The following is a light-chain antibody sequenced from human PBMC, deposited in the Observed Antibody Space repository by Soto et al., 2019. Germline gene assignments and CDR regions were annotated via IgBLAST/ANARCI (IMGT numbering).Light chain of an antibody. CDR1: SSNIGRNY. V-gene: IGLV1-51*01. CDR2: DNN. Sequence: QSVLTQPPSVSAAPGQKVTISCSGSSSNIGRNYVSWYQQIPRTAPKFLIFDNNKRTSGIPGRFSGSKSGTSATLSITGLQTGDEADYFCGTWDSSLSAVVFGGGTKLTVL. J-gene: IGLJ2*01. CDR3: GTWDSSLSAVV.